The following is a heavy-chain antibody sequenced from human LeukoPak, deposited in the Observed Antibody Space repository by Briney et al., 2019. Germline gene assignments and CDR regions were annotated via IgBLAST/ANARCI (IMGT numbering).Heavy chain of an antibody. CDR1: GFTFSGYG. J-gene: IGHJ1*01. V-gene: IGHV3-30*02. D-gene: IGHD4-17*01. Sequence: SGGSLRLSCAESGFTFSGYGMHWVRQAPGKGLEWVAFIHYDTSNKYYADSLKGRFTISRDNSKNTVYLQMNSLRAEDTAVYYCGQDADYAVQHWGQGTLVTVSS. CDR3: GQDADYAVQH. CDR2: IHYDTSNK.